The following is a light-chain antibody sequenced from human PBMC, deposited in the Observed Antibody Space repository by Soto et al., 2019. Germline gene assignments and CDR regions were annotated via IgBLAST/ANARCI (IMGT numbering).Light chain of an antibody. Sequence: QSFLAQPASVSGSPVQSITISCTGSSSDVWNYNLLSWYQQHPGKAPKLMIYEDTRWPSGVSNRFSGSKSVNTAYLTISGLQAEYEADYYCRSYAVGXTYVVGTGTKVXV. CDR1: SSDVWNYNL. J-gene: IGLJ1*01. V-gene: IGLV2-23*01. CDR2: EDT. CDR3: RSYAVGXTYV.